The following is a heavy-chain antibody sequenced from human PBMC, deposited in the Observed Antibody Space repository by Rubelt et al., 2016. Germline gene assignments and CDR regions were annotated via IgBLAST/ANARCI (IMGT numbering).Heavy chain of an antibody. D-gene: IGHD3-3*01. CDR2: IIPIFGTA. CDR3: ATGGDFGVVIPNWFDP. Sequence: QVQLVQSGAEVKKPGASVKVSCKASGGTFSSYAISWVRQAPGQGLEWMGGIIPIFGTANYAQKFQGRVTITADESTSTAYMELSSLRCEDTAVYYCATGGDFGVVIPNWFDPWGQGTLVTVSS. CDR1: GGTFSSYA. V-gene: IGHV1-69*13. J-gene: IGHJ5*02.